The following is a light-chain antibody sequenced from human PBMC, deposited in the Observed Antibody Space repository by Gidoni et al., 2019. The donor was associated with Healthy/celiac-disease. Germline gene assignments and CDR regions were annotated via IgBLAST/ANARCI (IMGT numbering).Light chain of an antibody. CDR2: GNS. V-gene: IGLV1-40*01. J-gene: IGLJ2*01. CDR3: QSYDSSLSGSRV. Sequence: QSVLTPPPSVSVTPGQRVTISCTGSSSNIGAGYDVHWYQQLPGTAPKLLLYGNSNRPSGVPDRFSGSKAGTSASLAITGLQAEDEADYYGQSYDSSLSGSRVFGGGTKLTVL. CDR1: SSNIGAGYD.